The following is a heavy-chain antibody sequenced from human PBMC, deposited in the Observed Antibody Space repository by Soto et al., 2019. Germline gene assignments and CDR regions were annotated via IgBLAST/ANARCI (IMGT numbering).Heavy chain of an antibody. CDR2: MNPNSGNT. J-gene: IGHJ5*02. V-gene: IGHV1-8*01. D-gene: IGHD6-13*01. CDR3: ARKSSSWYQVFWFDP. Sequence: ASVKVSCKASGYTFTSYDINWVRQATGQGLEWMGWMNPNSGNTGYAQKFQGRVTMTRNTSISTAYMELSSLRSEDTAVYYCARKSSSWYQVFWFDPWGQGTLVNVSS. CDR1: GYTFTSYD.